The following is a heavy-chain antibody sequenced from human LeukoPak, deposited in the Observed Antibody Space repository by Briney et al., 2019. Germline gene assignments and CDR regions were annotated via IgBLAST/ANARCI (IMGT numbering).Heavy chain of an antibody. D-gene: IGHD3-16*01. CDR3: AKHLTGGSYPMDF. CDR1: GASITDYY. J-gene: IGHJ4*02. Sequence: SETLSLTCTVSGASITDYYWTWIRQPPGKTLEYIAYIKYIEKTYYNPSLNGRVTLSVDTFRNQFSLRLTSVTAADTAVYYCAKHLTGGSYPMDFWGQGALVTVSS. CDR2: IKYIEKT. V-gene: IGHV4-59*08.